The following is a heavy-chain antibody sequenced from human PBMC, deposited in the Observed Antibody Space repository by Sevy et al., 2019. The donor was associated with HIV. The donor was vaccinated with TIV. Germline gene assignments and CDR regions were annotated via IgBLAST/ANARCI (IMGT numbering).Heavy chain of an antibody. J-gene: IGHJ6*02. CDR2: ISNSSSYI. CDR1: GLRFSNYN. Sequence: GGSLRLSCAASGLRFSNYNMNWVRQAPGQGLEWVACISNSSSYIYYVDSVKGRFTISRDNAKNLLYLQMNSLRVEDTAVYYCASEKEQLVLWPYYGMDVWGQGTTVTVSS. CDR3: ASEKEQLVLWPYYGMDV. V-gene: IGHV3-21*01. D-gene: IGHD6-13*01.